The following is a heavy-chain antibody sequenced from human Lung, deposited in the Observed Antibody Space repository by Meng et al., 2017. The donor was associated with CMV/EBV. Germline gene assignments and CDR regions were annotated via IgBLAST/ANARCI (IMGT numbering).Heavy chain of an antibody. CDR1: GFTFSSYG. CDR2: IWYDGSNK. CDR3: ARDWDGVQGVTMGFDY. Sequence: GESLKISCAASGFTFSSYGMHWVRQAPGKGLEWVAVIWYDGSNKYYADSVKGGFTISRDNSKNTLYLQMNSLRAEDTAVYYCARDWDGVQGVTMGFDYWGQGXLVTVSS. J-gene: IGHJ4*02. V-gene: IGHV3-33*01. D-gene: IGHD3-10*01.